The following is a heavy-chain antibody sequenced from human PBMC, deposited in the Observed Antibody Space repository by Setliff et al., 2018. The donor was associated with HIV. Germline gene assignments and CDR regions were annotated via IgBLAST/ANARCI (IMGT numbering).Heavy chain of an antibody. V-gene: IGHV3-30*03. CDR2: ISYDGNNK. D-gene: IGHD3-3*01. CDR1: GFTFRTYS. J-gene: IGHJ4*02. CDR3: ARGGFGVVIIERLGVDY. Sequence: GSLRLSCAASGFTFRTYSMNWVRQAPGEGLQWVSVISYDGNNKKYADSVKGRFTISRDNSKNTLYLQMNSLRAEDTAVYYCARGGFGVVIIERLGVDYWGQGTKVTVSS.